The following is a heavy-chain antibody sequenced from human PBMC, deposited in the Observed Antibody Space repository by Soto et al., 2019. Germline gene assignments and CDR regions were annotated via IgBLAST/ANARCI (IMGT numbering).Heavy chain of an antibody. D-gene: IGHD3-3*02. CDR3: AKDLGERATFFPDAFDI. V-gene: IGHV3-30*18. J-gene: IGHJ3*02. CDR1: GFTFSAYG. Sequence: QVQLVESGGGVVQPGRSLRLSCTASGFTFSAYGMHWVRQPPGKGLEWVSIIAYDGTKIHYADSVKGRFTISRDNSENTLCLQLTSLRAVDTAVYYCAKDLGERATFFPDAFDIWGQGTMVTVSS. CDR2: IAYDGTKI.